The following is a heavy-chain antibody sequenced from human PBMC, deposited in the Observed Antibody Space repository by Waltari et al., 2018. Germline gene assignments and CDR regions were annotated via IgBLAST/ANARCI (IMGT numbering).Heavy chain of an antibody. CDR1: GYSISSGYY. J-gene: IGHJ4*02. Sequence: QVQLQESGPGLVKPSETLSLTCAVSGYSISSGYYWGWIRQPPGKGLEWIGSIYHSGSTYYNPSLKSRVTISVDTSKNQFSLKLSSVTAADTAVYYCATIHGSSWTVFDYWGQGTLVTVSS. CDR3: ATIHGSSWTVFDY. D-gene: IGHD6-13*01. CDR2: IYHSGST. V-gene: IGHV4-38-2*01.